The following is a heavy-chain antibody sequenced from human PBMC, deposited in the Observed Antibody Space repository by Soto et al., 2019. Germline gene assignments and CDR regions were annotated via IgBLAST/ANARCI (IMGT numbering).Heavy chain of an antibody. D-gene: IGHD5-12*01. J-gene: IGHJ4*02. CDR3: AKDNSPYSGYNSFDY. V-gene: IGHV3-23*01. Sequence: EVRLLESGGGLIQPGGSLRLSCAASGFTFSSYVMSWVRQAPGTGLEWVSGIIGSGTNTYYADSVEGRFTISRDNSKNTLYLQMTSLRAEDTAEYYCAKDNSPYSGYNSFDYWGEGTLVTVSS. CDR1: GFTFSSYV. CDR2: IIGSGTNT.